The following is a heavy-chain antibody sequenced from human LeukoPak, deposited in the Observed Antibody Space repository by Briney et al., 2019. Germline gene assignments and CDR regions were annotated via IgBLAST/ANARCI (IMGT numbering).Heavy chain of an antibody. D-gene: IGHD4-11*01. Sequence: GGSLRLSCAASGFTFSDYYMSWIRQAPGKGLEWVSYISSSGPNRYYADSVKGRFTISRDNAKNSLYLQMNSLRVEDTAVYYCARSPPPIATVLSQYVDVWGKGTTVSVSS. CDR2: ISSSGPNR. J-gene: IGHJ6*03. CDR3: ARSPPPIATVLSQYVDV. V-gene: IGHV3-11*01. CDR1: GFTFSDYY.